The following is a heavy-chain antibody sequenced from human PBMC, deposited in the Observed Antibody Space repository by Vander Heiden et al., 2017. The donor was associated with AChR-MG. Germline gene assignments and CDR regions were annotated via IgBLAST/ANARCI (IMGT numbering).Heavy chain of an antibody. V-gene: IGHV1-18*01. Sequence: QVQLVQSGAEVKKPGASVKVSCTASGYTFTSYGISWVRQAPGQGLEWMGWISAYNGNTNYAQKLQGRVTMTTDTSTSTAYMELRSLRSDDTAVYYCARDPYCSSTSCYPLYYGMDVWGQGTTVTVSS. J-gene: IGHJ6*02. CDR1: GYTFTSYG. CDR3: ARDPYCSSTSCYPLYYGMDV. CDR2: ISAYNGNT. D-gene: IGHD2-2*01.